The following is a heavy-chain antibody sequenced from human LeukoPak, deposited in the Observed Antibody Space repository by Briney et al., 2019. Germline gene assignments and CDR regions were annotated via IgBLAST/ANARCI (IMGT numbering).Heavy chain of an antibody. J-gene: IGHJ4*02. D-gene: IGHD3-3*01. CDR3: AKDMSTFWSGYSFDY. V-gene: IGHV3-23*01. CDR1: GFTFSSYA. CDR2: ISGSGGST. Sequence: GGSLRLSCAASGFTFSSYAMSWVRQAPGKGLEWVSAISGSGGSTYYADSVKGRFTISRDNSKNTLYLQMNSLRAEDTALYYCAKDMSTFWSGYSFDYWGQGTLVTVSS.